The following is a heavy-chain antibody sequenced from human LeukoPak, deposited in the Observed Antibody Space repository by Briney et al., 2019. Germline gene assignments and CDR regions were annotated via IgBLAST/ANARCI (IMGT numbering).Heavy chain of an antibody. J-gene: IGHJ4*02. CDR2: IYTSGST. Sequence: SETLSLTCTVSGGSISSGSYYWSWIRQPAGKGLEWIGRIYTSGSTNYNPSLKSRVTISVDTSKNQFSLKLSSVTAADTAVCYCAREAGYYYDSSGRRSDYWGQGTLVTVSS. CDR1: GGSISSGSYY. D-gene: IGHD3-22*01. CDR3: AREAGYYYDSSGRRSDY. V-gene: IGHV4-61*02.